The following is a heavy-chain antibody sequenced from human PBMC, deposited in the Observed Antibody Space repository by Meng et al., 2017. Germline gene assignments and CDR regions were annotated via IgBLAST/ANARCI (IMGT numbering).Heavy chain of an antibody. CDR2: INPNSGGT. CDR3: ASELNTYGSGSYAY. V-gene: IGHV1-2*06. Sequence: QVQLVQSGAEVKKPGASVKVACTASGYTVTGYYMHWVRQAPGQGLEWMGRINPNSGGTNYAQKFQGRVTMTRDTSISTAYMELSRLRSDDTAVYYCASELNTYGSGSYAYWGQGTLVTVSS. D-gene: IGHD3-10*01. J-gene: IGHJ4*02. CDR1: GYTVTGYY.